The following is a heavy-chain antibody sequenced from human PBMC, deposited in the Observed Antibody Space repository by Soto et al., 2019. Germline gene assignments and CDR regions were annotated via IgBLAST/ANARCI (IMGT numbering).Heavy chain of an antibody. D-gene: IGHD3-9*01. CDR3: ASMNTLAGHAFDF. J-gene: IGHJ3*01. V-gene: IGHV4-4*02. CDR2: VYHTGDT. Sequence: SETLSLTCGVSGGTVASSHWWSWVRQSPGGGLEWIGNVYHTGDTNLNPSLQSRVTISVDKSNNQFSLQLNSVTTADTAVYSCASMNTLAGHAFDFWGQGIVVTVSS. CDR1: GGTVASSHW.